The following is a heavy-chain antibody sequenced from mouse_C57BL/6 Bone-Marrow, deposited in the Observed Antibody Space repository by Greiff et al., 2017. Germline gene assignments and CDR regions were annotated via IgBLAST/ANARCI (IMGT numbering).Heavy chain of an antibody. J-gene: IGHJ1*03. CDR1: GYSITSGYY. D-gene: IGHD2-4*01. Sequence: EVQLQESGPGLVKPSQSLSLTCSVTGYSITSGYYWNWIRQFPGNKLEWMGYISYDGSNNYNPSLKNRISITRDTSKNQFFLKLNSVTTEDTATYYCARDCDYDGYFDVWGTGTTVTVSS. V-gene: IGHV3-6*01. CDR3: ARDCDYDGYFDV. CDR2: ISYDGSN.